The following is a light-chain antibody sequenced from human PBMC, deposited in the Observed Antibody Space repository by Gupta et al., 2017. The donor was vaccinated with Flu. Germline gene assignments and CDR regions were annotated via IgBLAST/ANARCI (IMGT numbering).Light chain of an antibody. Sequence: DTQMTQSPSSLSAYVGDRVCITCRASQRIGTYVNWYQQKVGKAPNLLIYAASSLQSGVPSRFSGSGSGTDFTLTISSLQPEDSATYYCQQGNNTPLTFGGGTKVEIK. J-gene: IGKJ4*01. CDR3: QQGNNTPLT. V-gene: IGKV1-39*01. CDR2: AAS. CDR1: QRIGTY.